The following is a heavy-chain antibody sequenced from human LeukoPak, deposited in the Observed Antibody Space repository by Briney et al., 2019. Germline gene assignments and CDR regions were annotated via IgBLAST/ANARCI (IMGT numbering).Heavy chain of an antibody. Sequence: GGSLRLSCAASGFTFSSYAMHWVRQAPGKELEWVAVISYDGSNKYYADSVKGRFTISRDNSKNTLYLQMNSLRAEDTAVYYCARDQGITMIVVVIGDAFDIWGQGTMVTVSS. J-gene: IGHJ3*02. CDR2: ISYDGSNK. CDR1: GFTFSSYA. D-gene: IGHD3-22*01. V-gene: IGHV3-30*04. CDR3: ARDQGITMIVVVIGDAFDI.